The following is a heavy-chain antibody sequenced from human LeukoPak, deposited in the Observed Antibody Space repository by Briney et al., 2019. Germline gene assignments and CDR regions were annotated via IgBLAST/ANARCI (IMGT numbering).Heavy chain of an antibody. CDR1: GFTFRSYW. Sequence: GGSLRLSCAASGFTFRSYWMSWVRQAPGKGLEWVANIKQDGSEKYYMDSVKGRFTISIDKAKNSLYLQMNSLRAEDAAVYYCARVIGGAIDHWGQGTLVTVSS. CDR3: ARVIGGAIDH. J-gene: IGHJ4*02. CDR2: IKQDGSEK. D-gene: IGHD1-26*01. V-gene: IGHV3-7*01.